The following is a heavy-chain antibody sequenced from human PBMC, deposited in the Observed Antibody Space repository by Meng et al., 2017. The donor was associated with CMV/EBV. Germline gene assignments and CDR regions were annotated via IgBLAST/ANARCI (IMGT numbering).Heavy chain of an antibody. D-gene: IGHD3-9*01. Sequence: GSLRLSCAVYGGSFSGYYWSWIRQPPGKGLEWIGEINHSGSPNYNPSLKSRVTISVDTSKNQFSLKLSSVTAADTAVYYCARGEGEHFDWLFGYYFDYWGQGTLVTVSS. CDR2: INHSGSP. J-gene: IGHJ4*02. CDR1: GGSFSGYY. V-gene: IGHV4-34*01. CDR3: ARGEGEHFDWLFGYYFDY.